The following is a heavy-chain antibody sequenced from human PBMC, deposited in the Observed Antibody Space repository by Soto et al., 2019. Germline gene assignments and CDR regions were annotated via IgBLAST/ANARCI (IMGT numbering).Heavy chain of an antibody. V-gene: IGHV5-51*01. CDR3: ARPVAAGDYYGMDV. CDR2: IYPGDSDT. Sequence: PGESLKISCEGSGYSFTIDWIGLVLQMPGKGLEWMGIIYPGDSDTRYSPSFQGQVTISADKSISTAYLQWSSLKASDTAMYYCARPVAAGDYYGMDVWGQGTTVTVSS. D-gene: IGHD6-13*01. CDR1: GYSFTIDW. J-gene: IGHJ6*02.